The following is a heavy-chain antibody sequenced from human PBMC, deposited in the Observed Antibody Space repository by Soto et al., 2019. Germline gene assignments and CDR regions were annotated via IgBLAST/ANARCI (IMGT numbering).Heavy chain of an antibody. J-gene: IGHJ6*02. Sequence: VKLTSKARGYRLTSKALCSLQQAQRQGLEWTGWISTYNGNTNYAQKLQGRVTMTTDTSTSTAYMELRSLRSDDTAVYYCARDRPIAATLYFYYAMDVWGQGTTVTVSS. D-gene: IGHD6-13*01. CDR3: ARDRPIAATLYFYYAMDV. CDR2: ISTYNGNT. V-gene: IGHV1-18*01. CDR1: GYRLTSKA.